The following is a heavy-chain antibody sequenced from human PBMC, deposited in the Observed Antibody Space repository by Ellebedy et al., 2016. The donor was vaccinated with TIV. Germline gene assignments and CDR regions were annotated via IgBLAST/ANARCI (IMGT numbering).Heavy chain of an antibody. J-gene: IGHJ4*02. Sequence: ASVKVSCKASGYTFTNYGISWVRQAPGQGLEWMGWISAYNGDTNYAQKLQGRLTMTTDTSTSTAYMELRSLRSDDTAVYYCARDPGFYYDSSGYPLFDYWGQGTLVTVSS. CDR1: GYTFTNYG. CDR3: ARDPGFYYDSSGYPLFDY. V-gene: IGHV1-18*04. CDR2: ISAYNGDT. D-gene: IGHD3-22*01.